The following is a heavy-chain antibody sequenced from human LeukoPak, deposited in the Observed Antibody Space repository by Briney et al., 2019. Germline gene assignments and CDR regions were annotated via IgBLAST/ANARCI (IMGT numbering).Heavy chain of an antibody. J-gene: IGHJ4*02. CDR2: INSDGSST. CDR3: ASGVRDSSGYYYFDY. Sequence: PGGSLRLSCAASGFTFSSYWMHWVRQAPGKGLVWVSRINSDGSSTSYADSVKGRFTISRDNAKNTLYLQMNSLRAEDTAVYYCASGVRDSSGYYYFDYWGQGTLVTVSS. V-gene: IGHV3-74*01. CDR1: GFTFSSYW. D-gene: IGHD3-22*01.